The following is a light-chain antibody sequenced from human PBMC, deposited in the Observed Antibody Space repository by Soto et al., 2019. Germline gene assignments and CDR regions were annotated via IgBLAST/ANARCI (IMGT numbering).Light chain of an antibody. V-gene: IGKV1-17*01. CDR3: LQHNSFPYT. J-gene: IGKJ2*01. CDR2: GAS. CDR1: QGITND. Sequence: DIQMTQSPSSLSASVGDRVTITCRASQGITNDLGWYQHKPGKAPKRLIYGASSLQSGVPSRFSGSGSGTEFTLTISSLQPEDFATYYCLQHNSFPYTFGPGTKLEIK.